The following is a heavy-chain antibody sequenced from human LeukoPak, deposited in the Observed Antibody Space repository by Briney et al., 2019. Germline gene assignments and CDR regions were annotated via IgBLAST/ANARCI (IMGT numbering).Heavy chain of an antibody. CDR3: TKGYNGYDYAFDI. CDR2: ISYDGRNK. D-gene: IGHD5-12*01. Sequence: GGSLRLSCAASGFTFSSYGMHWVRQAPGKGLEWVALISYDGRNKDYADSVKGRFTISRDNSKNTVYLQMNSLRAEDTAVHYCTKGYNGYDYAFDIWGQGTMVTVSS. J-gene: IGHJ3*02. CDR1: GFTFSSYG. V-gene: IGHV3-30*18.